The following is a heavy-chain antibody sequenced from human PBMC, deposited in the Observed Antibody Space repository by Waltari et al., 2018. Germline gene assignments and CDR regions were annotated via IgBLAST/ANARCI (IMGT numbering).Heavy chain of an antibody. CDR2: IYSGGST. CDR3: ARDRDNWNSVDY. CDR1: GFTVRSNY. D-gene: IGHD1-7*01. V-gene: IGHV3-53*01. J-gene: IGHJ4*02. Sequence: EVQLVESGGGLIQPGGSLRRSCAASGFTVRSNYISWVRQAPGKGLEWVSVIYSGGSTYYADSVKGRFTISRDNSKNTLYLQMNSLRAEDTAVYYCARDRDNWNSVDYWGQGTLVTVSS.